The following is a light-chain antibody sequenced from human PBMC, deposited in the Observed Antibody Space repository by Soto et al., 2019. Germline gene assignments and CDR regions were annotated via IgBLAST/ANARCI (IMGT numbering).Light chain of an antibody. J-gene: IGKJ4*01. Sequence: DIQMTQSPASLSASVGDRVTITCRASQDIGDYLAWYQQKPGKVPKVLIYEASTLQSGVTSRCSGSGAGTDFTLTISGLQPEDVATFYCQMYNSAPQITFGGGTKVEIK. CDR2: EAS. V-gene: IGKV1-27*01. CDR1: QDIGDY. CDR3: QMYNSAPQIT.